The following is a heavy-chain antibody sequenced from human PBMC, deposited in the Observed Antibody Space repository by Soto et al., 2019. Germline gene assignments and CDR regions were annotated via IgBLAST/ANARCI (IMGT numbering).Heavy chain of an antibody. V-gene: IGHV3-23*01. CDR1: GFTFSSYA. Sequence: GGSLRLSCAASGFTFSSYAMSWVRQAPGKGLEWVSAISGSGGSTYYADSVRGRFTISRDNSKNTLYLQMNSLRAEDTAVYYYAKVRRKTYDFWSGYYVSGGQGPRVTVSS. CDR2: ISGSGGST. J-gene: IGHJ4*02. CDR3: AKVRRKTYDFWSGYYVS. D-gene: IGHD3-3*01.